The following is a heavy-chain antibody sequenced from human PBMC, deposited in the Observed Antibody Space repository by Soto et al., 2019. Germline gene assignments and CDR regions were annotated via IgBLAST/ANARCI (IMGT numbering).Heavy chain of an antibody. D-gene: IGHD6-19*01. CDR1: GFTFTTSA. J-gene: IGHJ6*02. CDR3: AATIIAVGGSGYYGLDV. V-gene: IGHV1-58*02. CDR2: IVVGCGHI. Sequence: QMQLVQSGPEVKKPGTSVKVSCKASGFTFTTSAIQWVRQARGQRPEWIGWIVVGCGHINYAQQVHERVTITRDMSTGTVYMELSSLRSEDTAVYYCAATIIAVGGSGYYGLDVWGQGTTVTVSS.